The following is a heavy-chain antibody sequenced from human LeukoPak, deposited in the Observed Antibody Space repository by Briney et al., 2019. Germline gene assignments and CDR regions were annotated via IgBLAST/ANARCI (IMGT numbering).Heavy chain of an antibody. D-gene: IGHD3-10*01. J-gene: IGHJ4*02. CDR1: GFTFSGYE. Sequence: GGSLRLSCAASGFTFSGYEMNWVRQAPGKGLEWVSYISSSGSTICYADSVKGRFTISRDNAKNSLYPQMNSLRAEDTAVYYCARGVVLWFGCFDYWGQGTLVTVSS. V-gene: IGHV3-48*03. CDR2: ISSSGSTI. CDR3: ARGVVLWFGCFDY.